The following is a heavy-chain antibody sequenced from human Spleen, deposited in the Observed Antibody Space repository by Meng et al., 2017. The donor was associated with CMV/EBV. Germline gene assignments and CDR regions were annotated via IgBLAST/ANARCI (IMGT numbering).Heavy chain of an antibody. D-gene: IGHD6-19*01. CDR2: IIPIFGTA. V-gene: IGHV1-69*05. CDR1: GGTFSSYA. J-gene: IGHJ5*02. CDR3: AVAGNNWFDP. Sequence: SVKVSCKASGGTFSSYAISWVRQAPGQGLEWMGGIIPIFGTANYAQKYQGRVTITTDESTSTAYMELSSLRSEDTAVYYCAVAGNNWFDPWGQGTLVTVSS.